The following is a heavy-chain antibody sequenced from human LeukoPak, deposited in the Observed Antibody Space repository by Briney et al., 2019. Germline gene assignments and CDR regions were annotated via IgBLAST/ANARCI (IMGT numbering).Heavy chain of an antibody. CDR1: GGSISSYY. CDR3: VAEIAARNDY. CDR2: IYTSGST. J-gene: IGHJ4*02. D-gene: IGHD6-6*01. Sequence: SETLSLTCTVSGGSISSYYWSWIRQPAGKGLEWIGRIYTSGSTNYNPSLKSRVTISVDTSKNQFSLKLSSVTAADTAVYYCVAEIAARNDYWGQGTLVTVSS. V-gene: IGHV4-4*07.